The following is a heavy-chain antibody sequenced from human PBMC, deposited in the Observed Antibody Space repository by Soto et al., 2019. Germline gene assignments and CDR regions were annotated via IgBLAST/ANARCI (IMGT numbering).Heavy chain of an antibody. CDR2: IIPIFGTA. D-gene: IGHD6-19*01. V-gene: IGHV1-69*05. CDR3: ARDLIAVAGRNDY. J-gene: IGHJ4*02. Sequence: SVKVSCKASGGTFSSYAISWVRQAPGQGLEWMGGIIPIFGTADYAQKFQGRVTMTRDTSTSTVYMELSSLRSEDTAVYYCARDLIAVAGRNDYWGQGTLVTVSS. CDR1: GGTFSSYA.